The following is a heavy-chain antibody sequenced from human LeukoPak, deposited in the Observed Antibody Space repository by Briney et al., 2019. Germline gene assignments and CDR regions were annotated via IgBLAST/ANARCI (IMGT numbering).Heavy chain of an antibody. CDR1: GFAFNFFA. CDR3: AKDNSPGWFGP. Sequence: GGSLRLSCAASGFAFNFFAMSWVRQVPGKGLEWVSSISSSSSYIYYADSVKGRFTISRDNAKNSLYLQMNSLSAEDTAMYYCAKDNSPGWFGPWGQGTLVTVSS. V-gene: IGHV3-21*01. J-gene: IGHJ5*02. CDR2: ISSSSSYI. D-gene: IGHD5-18*01.